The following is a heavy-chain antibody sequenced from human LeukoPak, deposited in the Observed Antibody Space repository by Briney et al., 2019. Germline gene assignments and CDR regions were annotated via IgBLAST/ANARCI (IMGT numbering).Heavy chain of an antibody. Sequence: GASVKVSCKASGYTFTSYDINWVRQAPGQGLEWMGWINPNSGGIKYAQKFQGRVTMTRDTSISTAYMELFRLRSDDTAVYYCGRDRAVAGTAVDAFDMWGQGTMVIVSS. J-gene: IGHJ3*02. CDR1: GYTFTSYD. D-gene: IGHD6-19*01. CDR2: INPNSGGI. CDR3: GRDRAVAGTAVDAFDM. V-gene: IGHV1-2*02.